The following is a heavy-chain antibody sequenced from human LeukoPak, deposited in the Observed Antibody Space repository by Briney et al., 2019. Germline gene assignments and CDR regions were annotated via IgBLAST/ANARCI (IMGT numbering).Heavy chain of an antibody. CDR2: ISSSSGTI. CDR3: ARDQSDYYGSGSYSEGSY. V-gene: IGHV3-48*02. CDR1: GFTFSTYR. D-gene: IGHD3-10*01. Sequence: QPGGSLRLSCAASGFTFSTYRMKWVRQAPGKGLEGVSYISSSSGTIYYADSVKGRFTISRDNAKTSLYLQMNGLRDEATAVYYCARDQSDYYGSGSYSEGSYWGQGTLVTVSS. J-gene: IGHJ4*02.